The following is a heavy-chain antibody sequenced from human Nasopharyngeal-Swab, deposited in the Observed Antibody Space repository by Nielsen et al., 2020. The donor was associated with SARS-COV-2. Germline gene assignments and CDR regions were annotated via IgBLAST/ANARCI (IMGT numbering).Heavy chain of an antibody. V-gene: IGHV1-69*13. Sequence: SSVNVSCKASGGTFSSYAISWVRQAPGQGLEWMGGIIPIFGTANYAQKFQGRVTITADESTSTAYMELSSLRSEDTAVYYCARYVGGYNSGYFDYWGQGTLVTVSS. D-gene: IGHD5-24*01. CDR2: IIPIFGTA. CDR1: GGTFSSYA. J-gene: IGHJ4*02. CDR3: ARYVGGYNSGYFDY.